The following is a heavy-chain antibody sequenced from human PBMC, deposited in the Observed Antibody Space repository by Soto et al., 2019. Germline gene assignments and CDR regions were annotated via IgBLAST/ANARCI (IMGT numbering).Heavy chain of an antibody. CDR3: ARGGSPGRFDY. CDR2: INHSGST. D-gene: IGHD1-26*01. J-gene: IGHJ4*02. CDR1: GGSFSGYY. Sequence: QVQLQQWGAGLLKPSETLSLTCAVYGGSFSGYYWSWIRQPPGKGLEWIGEINHSGSTNYNPSLKRRVTISVDTSKSPFSLKLSSVTAADTAVYDCARGGSPGRFDYWGQGTLVTVSS. V-gene: IGHV4-34*01.